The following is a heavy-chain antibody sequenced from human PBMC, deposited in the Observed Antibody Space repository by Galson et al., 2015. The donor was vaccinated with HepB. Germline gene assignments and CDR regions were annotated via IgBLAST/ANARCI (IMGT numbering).Heavy chain of an antibody. CDR2: ISYDGCNK. V-gene: IGHV3-30*04. Sequence: SLRLSCAASGFTFSSYAMHWVRQAPGKGLEWVAVISYDGCNKYYADSVKGRFTISRDNSKNTLYLQMNSLRAEDTAVYYCAREGGADSSSWYGWYFDLWGRGTLVTVSS. CDR3: AREGGADSSSWYGWYFDL. D-gene: IGHD6-13*01. J-gene: IGHJ2*01. CDR1: GFTFSSYA.